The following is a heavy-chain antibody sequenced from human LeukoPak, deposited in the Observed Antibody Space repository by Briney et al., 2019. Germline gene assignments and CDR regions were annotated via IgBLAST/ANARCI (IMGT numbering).Heavy chain of an antibody. V-gene: IGHV1-18*01. CDR1: GYTFTSYG. J-gene: IGHJ3*02. CDR3: ARAPSFHDAFDI. Sequence: ASVKVSCKASGYTFTSYGISWVRQAPGQGLEWMGWISAYNGNTNYAQKLQGRVTMTTDTSTSTAYMELRSLRSDDTAAYYCARAPSFHDAFDIWGQGTMVTVSS. D-gene: IGHD2/OR15-2a*01. CDR2: ISAYNGNT.